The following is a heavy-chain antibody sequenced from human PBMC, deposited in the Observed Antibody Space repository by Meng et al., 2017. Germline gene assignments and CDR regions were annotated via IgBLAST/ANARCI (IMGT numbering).Heavy chain of an antibody. CDR3: ARPHERYYDSSGPPAY. CDR1: GFTFSSYA. D-gene: IGHD3-22*01. CDR2: ISGSGGST. V-gene: IGHV3-23*01. Sequence: GESLKISCAASGFTFSSYAMSWVRQAPGKGLEWVSAISGSGGSTYYADSVKGRFTISRDNSKNTLYLQMNSLRAEDTAVYYCARPHERYYDSSGPPAYWGQGTLVTVSS. J-gene: IGHJ4*02.